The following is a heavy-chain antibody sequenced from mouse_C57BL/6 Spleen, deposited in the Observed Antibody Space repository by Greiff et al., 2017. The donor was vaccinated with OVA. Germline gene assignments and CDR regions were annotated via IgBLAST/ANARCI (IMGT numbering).Heavy chain of an antibody. J-gene: IGHJ2*01. Sequence: VQIQQYGAELVMPGASVKLSCKASGYTFTSYWMHWVKQRPGQGLEWIGEIDPSDSYTNYNQKFKGKSTLTVDKSSSTAYMQLSSLTSEDSAVYYCASLSYYFDYWGQGTTLTVSS. CDR2: IDPSDSYT. V-gene: IGHV1-69*01. CDR3: ASLSYYFDY. CDR1: GYTFTSYW.